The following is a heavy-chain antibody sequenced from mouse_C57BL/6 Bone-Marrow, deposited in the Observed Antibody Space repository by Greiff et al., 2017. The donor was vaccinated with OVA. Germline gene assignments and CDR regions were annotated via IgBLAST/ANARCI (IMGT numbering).Heavy chain of an antibody. CDR3: ARRTYYYGSSYYY. CDR2: IHPNSGST. V-gene: IGHV1-64*01. Sequence: QVQLQQPGAELVKPGASVKLSCKASGYTFTSYWMHWVKQRPGPGLEWIGMIHPNSGSTNYNEKFKSKATLTVDKSSSTAYMQLSSLTSEDSAVYYCARRTYYYGSSYYYWGQGTTLTVSS. CDR1: GYTFTSYW. D-gene: IGHD1-1*01. J-gene: IGHJ2*01.